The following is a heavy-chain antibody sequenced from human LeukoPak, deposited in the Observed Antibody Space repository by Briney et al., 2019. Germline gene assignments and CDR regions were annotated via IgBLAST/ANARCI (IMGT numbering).Heavy chain of an antibody. Sequence: SETLSLTCAVSGGSISNSHWWPWVRQPPGKGLEWIGEISYSGSTDYNPSLKSRVTISVDKSKNHFSLQLRSVTAADTAVYYCARDSTVRSWYFDLWGRGTLVTVSS. CDR3: ARDSTVRSWYFDL. J-gene: IGHJ2*01. V-gene: IGHV4-4*02. D-gene: IGHD4-17*01. CDR1: GGSISNSHW. CDR2: ISYSGST.